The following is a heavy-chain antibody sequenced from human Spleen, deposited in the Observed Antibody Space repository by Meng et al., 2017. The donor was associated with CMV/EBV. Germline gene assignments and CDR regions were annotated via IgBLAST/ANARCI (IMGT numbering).Heavy chain of an antibody. CDR2: LIPLLGIS. V-gene: IGHV1-69*02. Sequence: KASGGIDSYTINWVRQGPGQGLEWMGGLIPLLGISNYAQRFQGRVTITADKSTNTAYMEMTSLRSGDTAVYFCARLAECSGGNCYFDYWGPGSLVTVSS. J-gene: IGHJ4*02. D-gene: IGHD2-15*01. CDR1: GGIDSYT. CDR3: ARLAECSGGNCYFDY.